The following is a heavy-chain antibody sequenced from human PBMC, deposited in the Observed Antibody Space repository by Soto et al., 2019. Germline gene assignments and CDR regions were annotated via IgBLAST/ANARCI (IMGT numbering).Heavy chain of an antibody. CDR1: GYTFTSYG. CDR2: ISAYNGNT. D-gene: IGHD6-19*01. Sequence: ASVKVSCKASGYTFTSYGISWVRQAPGQGLEWMGWISAYNGNTNYAQKLQGRVTMTTDTSTSTAYMELRSLRSDDTAVYYCARDPRTVAALWGARFDPWGQGTLVTVSS. J-gene: IGHJ5*02. CDR3: ARDPRTVAALWGARFDP. V-gene: IGHV1-18*01.